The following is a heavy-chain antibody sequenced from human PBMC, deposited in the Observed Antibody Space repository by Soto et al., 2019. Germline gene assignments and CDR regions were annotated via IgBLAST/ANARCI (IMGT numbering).Heavy chain of an antibody. D-gene: IGHD5-18*01. V-gene: IGHV4-61*01. Sequence: PLETQSLTCPVSGDSFTRGNYCVSWLRRPPGKGLEWIGYIYYSGTTNYSPSLKSRVTMSLDRSNNQFSLNLSSVTAADTAVYYCARIPVDTSMIYWFDPWGQGILVTFSS. CDR1: GDSFTRGNYC. CDR2: IYYSGTT. J-gene: IGHJ5*01. CDR3: ARIPVDTSMIYWFDP.